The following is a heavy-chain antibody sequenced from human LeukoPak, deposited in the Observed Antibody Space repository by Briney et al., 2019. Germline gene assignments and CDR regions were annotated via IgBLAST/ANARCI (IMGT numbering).Heavy chain of an antibody. CDR3: ARGATGYYYDSSGPVSAFDI. Sequence: GGSLRLSCAASGFTFSSYSMNWVRQAPGKGPEWVAVISYDGSNKYYADSVKGRFTISRDNSKNTLYLQMNSLRAEDTAVYYCARGATGYYYDSSGPVSAFDIWGQGTMVTVSS. CDR1: GFTFSSYS. D-gene: IGHD3-22*01. J-gene: IGHJ3*02. CDR2: ISYDGSNK. V-gene: IGHV3-30-3*01.